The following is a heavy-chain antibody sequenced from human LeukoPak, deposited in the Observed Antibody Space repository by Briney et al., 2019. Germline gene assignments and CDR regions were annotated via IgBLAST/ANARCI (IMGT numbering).Heavy chain of an antibody. D-gene: IGHD6-13*01. Sequence: PGGSLRLSCAASGFTFSSYVMHWVRQAPGKGREWVTIIWFDGNNKYYADSVKGRFTISRDNSKNTLYLQMNSLRAEDTAVYYCASARPTSSWTAFDIWGQGTMVTVSS. CDR3: ASARPTSSWTAFDI. CDR2: IWFDGNNK. CDR1: GFTFSSYV. J-gene: IGHJ3*02. V-gene: IGHV3-33*01.